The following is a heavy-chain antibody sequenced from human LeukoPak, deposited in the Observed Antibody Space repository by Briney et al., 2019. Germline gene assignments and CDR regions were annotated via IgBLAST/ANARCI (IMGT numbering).Heavy chain of an antibody. D-gene: IGHD3-10*01. CDR3: ARVSYRGVRGFNP. CDR2: INHSGST. Sequence: SETLSLTCAVYGGSFSAYYWSWIRQPPGKGLEWIGEINHSGSTNYNPSLKSRVTISVDTSKNQFSLKLSSVTAADTAGYYCARVSYRGVRGFNPWGQGTLVTVSS. CDR1: GGSFSAYY. J-gene: IGHJ5*02. V-gene: IGHV4-34*01.